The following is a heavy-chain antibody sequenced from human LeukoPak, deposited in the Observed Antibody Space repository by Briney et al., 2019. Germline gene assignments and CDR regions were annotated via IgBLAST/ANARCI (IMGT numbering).Heavy chain of an antibody. CDR1: GFTFSSDV. V-gene: IGHV3-23*01. CDR2: ISGSGGST. D-gene: IGHD3-3*01. J-gene: IGHJ5*02. CDR3: AKHGLRSGNWFDH. Sequence: GGSQRLSCAASGFTFSSDVMSWVRQAPGKGMEWVSAISGSGGSTYYADSVKGRFTISRDNSTNTLYLQMNSLRAEDTAVYYCAKHGLRSGNWFDHWGQGTLVTVSS.